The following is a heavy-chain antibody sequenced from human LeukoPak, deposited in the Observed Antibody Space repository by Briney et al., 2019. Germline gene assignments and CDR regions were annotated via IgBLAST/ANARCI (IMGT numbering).Heavy chain of an antibody. D-gene: IGHD3-22*01. J-gene: IGHJ4*02. CDR1: GFTFSSYA. V-gene: IGHV3-30-3*01. CDR3: ALPGYDSSGYYYFDY. Sequence: GRSLRLSCAASGFTFSSYAMHWVRQAPGKGLEWVAVISYDGSNKYYADSVKGRFTISRANSKNTLYLQMNSLRAEDTAVYYCALPGYDSSGYYYFDYWSQGTLVTVSS. CDR2: ISYDGSNK.